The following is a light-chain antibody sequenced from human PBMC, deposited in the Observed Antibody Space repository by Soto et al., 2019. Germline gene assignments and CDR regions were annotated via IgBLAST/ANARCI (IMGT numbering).Light chain of an antibody. Sequence: EIVMTQSPDTLSVSPGERASLACRASQSVSSSLAWYQQKPGQAPRLLIFGASTRATGIPARFSGSGSGTAFSHILGKLLSEDFAFIYCLQYYNRPLTFGEVNKVEIQ. V-gene: IGKV3-15*01. CDR2: GAS. CDR1: QSVSSS. J-gene: IGKJ1*01. CDR3: LQYYNRPLT.